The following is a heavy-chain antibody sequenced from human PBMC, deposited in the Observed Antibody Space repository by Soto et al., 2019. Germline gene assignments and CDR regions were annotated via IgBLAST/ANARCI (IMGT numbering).Heavy chain of an antibody. D-gene: IGHD3-10*01. CDR2: IFHDGTA. Sequence: ETLSLTCAVSGVSLTSGNWWTWVRQSPQRGLEYIGEIFHDGTANYYPSFERRVAMSVDTSRNQFSLKLTSVTAADTAVYFCARLVYDTRLNYMYFDFWGPGTLVTVSS. CDR3: ARLVYDTRLNYMYFDF. V-gene: IGHV4-4*01. CDR1: GVSLTSGNW. J-gene: IGHJ4*02.